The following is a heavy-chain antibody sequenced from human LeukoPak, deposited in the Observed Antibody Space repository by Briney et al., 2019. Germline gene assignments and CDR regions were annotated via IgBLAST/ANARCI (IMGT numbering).Heavy chain of an antibody. Sequence: PSETLSLTCTFSGDSISRYHWDWIRQPAGKGLEWIGRIYTSGSTNYNPSLKSRVSMSLDTSKSQLSLRLSSLTAADTAVFYCARGRIWGDFLTGFLAFDSWGQGILATVSS. CDR1: GDSISRYH. J-gene: IGHJ4*02. CDR2: IYTSGST. V-gene: IGHV4-4*07. CDR3: ARGRIWGDFLTGFLAFDS. D-gene: IGHD3-9*01.